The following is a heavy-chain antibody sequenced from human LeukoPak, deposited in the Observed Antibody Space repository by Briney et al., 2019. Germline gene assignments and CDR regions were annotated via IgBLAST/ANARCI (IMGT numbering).Heavy chain of an antibody. CDR1: GITFDDYG. D-gene: IGHD3-22*01. Sequence: GGSLRLSCAASGITFDDYGMSWVRQAPGKGLEWVSGINWNGGSTGYADSVKGRFTISRDNAKNSLYLQMNSLRAEDTALYYCARVGDSSGYYLFDYWGQGTLVTVSS. J-gene: IGHJ4*02. CDR3: ARVGDSSGYYLFDY. V-gene: IGHV3-20*04. CDR2: INWNGGST.